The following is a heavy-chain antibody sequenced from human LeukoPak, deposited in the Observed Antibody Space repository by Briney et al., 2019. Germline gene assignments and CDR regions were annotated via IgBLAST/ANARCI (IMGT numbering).Heavy chain of an antibody. CDR2: ISSNGGST. J-gene: IGHJ6*03. CDR1: GFTFSSYA. D-gene: IGHD4-11*01. CDR3: ARVPGRDYSWSLLSRYYYYYMDV. Sequence: GGSLRLSCAASGFTFSSYAMHWVRQAPGKGLEYVSAISSNGGSTYYANSVKGRFTISRDNSKNTLYLQMGSLRAEDMAVYYCARVPGRDYSWSLLSRYYYYYMDVWGKGTTVTVS. V-gene: IGHV3-64*01.